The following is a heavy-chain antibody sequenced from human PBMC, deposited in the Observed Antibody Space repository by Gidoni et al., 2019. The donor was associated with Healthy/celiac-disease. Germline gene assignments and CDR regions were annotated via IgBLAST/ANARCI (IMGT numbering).Heavy chain of an antibody. V-gene: IGHV4-34*01. CDR3: ARDPYYDSSGYYLDY. Sequence: QVQLQQWGAGLLKPSETLSLTCAVYGGSFRGYYWSWIRQPPGKGLEWIGEINHSGSTNYNPSLKSRVTISVDTSKNQFSLKLSSVTAADTAVYYCARDPYYDSSGYYLDYWGQGTLVTVSS. CDR1: GGSFRGYY. CDR2: INHSGST. J-gene: IGHJ4*02. D-gene: IGHD3-22*01.